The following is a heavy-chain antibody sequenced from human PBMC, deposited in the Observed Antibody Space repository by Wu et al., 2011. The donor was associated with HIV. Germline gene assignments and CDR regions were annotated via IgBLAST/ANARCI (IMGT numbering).Heavy chain of an antibody. J-gene: IGHJ4*02. Sequence: KPGSSVKVSCKASGGTFSSYAISWVRQAPGQGLEWMGRIIPIFGTAIYAQKFQGRLTITADKSTNTANMELSSLRSEDTAVYYCARDPTIAVAGTKSFWGQGTLVSVSS. V-gene: IGHV1-69*06. CDR3: ARDPTIAVAGTKSF. CDR2: IIPIFGTA. CDR1: GGTFSSYA. D-gene: IGHD6-19*01.